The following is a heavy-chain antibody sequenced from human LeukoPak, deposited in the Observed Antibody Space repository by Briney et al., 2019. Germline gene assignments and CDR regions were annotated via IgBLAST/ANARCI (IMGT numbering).Heavy chain of an antibody. V-gene: IGHV4-59*12. CDR1: GGSISSYY. Sequence: SETLSLTCTVSGGSISSYYWSWVRQPPGKGLEWIGCIYYSGSTNYNPSLKSRVTISVDTSKNQISLKLSSVTAADTAVYYCAREWGLYDYVWGSYRPYYFDYWGQGTLVTVSS. D-gene: IGHD3-16*02. CDR2: IYYSGST. CDR3: AREWGLYDYVWGSYRPYYFDY. J-gene: IGHJ4*02.